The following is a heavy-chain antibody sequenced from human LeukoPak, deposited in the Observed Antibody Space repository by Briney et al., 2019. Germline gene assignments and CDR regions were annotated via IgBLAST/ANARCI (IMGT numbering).Heavy chain of an antibody. V-gene: IGHV3-11*01. Sequence: GGSLRLSCAASGFTFSDYYMSWIRQAPGKGLEWVSYISSSGSTIYYADSVKGRFTISRDNAKNSLYLQMNSLRAEDTAVYYCASCSSSSTSCQHAFDIWGQGTMVTVSS. CDR2: ISSSGSTI. D-gene: IGHD2-2*01. CDR1: GFTFSDYY. CDR3: ASCSSSSTSCQHAFDI. J-gene: IGHJ3*02.